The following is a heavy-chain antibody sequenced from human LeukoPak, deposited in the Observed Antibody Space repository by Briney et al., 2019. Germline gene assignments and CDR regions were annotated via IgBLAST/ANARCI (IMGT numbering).Heavy chain of an antibody. CDR2: ISSRAS. CDR1: GFTFKDYA. D-gene: IGHD6-6*01. Sequence: GRSLRLSCAASGFTFKDYAMHWVRQAPGKGLEWVSGISSRASAYADSVKGRFTISRDNSKNTLYLQMNSLRAEDTAVYYCAKGVRGIAARIYYYYYMDVWGKGTTVTVSS. J-gene: IGHJ6*03. V-gene: IGHV3-9*01. CDR3: AKGVRGIAARIYYYYYMDV.